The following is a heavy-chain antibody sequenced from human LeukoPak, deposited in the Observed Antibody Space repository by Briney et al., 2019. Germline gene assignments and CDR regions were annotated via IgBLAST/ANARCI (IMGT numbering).Heavy chain of an antibody. V-gene: IGHV3-21*01. Sequence: PGGSLRLSCAASGFTFSSYEMNWVRQAPGKGLEWVSSISSSSSYIYYADSVKGRFTISRDNAKNSMYLQMNSLRAEDTAVYYCARAKYYYDSSGYYSWGQGTLVTVSS. CDR3: ARAKYYYDSSGYYS. CDR2: ISSSSSYI. D-gene: IGHD3-22*01. CDR1: GFTFSSYE. J-gene: IGHJ4*02.